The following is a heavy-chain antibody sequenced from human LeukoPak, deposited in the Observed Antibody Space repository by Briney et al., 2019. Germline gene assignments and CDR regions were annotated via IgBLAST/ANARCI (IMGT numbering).Heavy chain of an antibody. V-gene: IGHV1-24*01. D-gene: IGHD3-3*01. J-gene: IGHJ4*02. CDR2: FDPEDGET. CDR1: GYTLTELS. Sequence: ASVKVSCKVSGYTLTELSMHWVRQAPGKGLEWMGGFDPEDGETIYAQKFQGRVTMTEDTSTDTAYMELSSLRSEDTAVYYCAKDRAIFDGFDYWGQGTLVTVSS. CDR3: AKDRAIFDGFDY.